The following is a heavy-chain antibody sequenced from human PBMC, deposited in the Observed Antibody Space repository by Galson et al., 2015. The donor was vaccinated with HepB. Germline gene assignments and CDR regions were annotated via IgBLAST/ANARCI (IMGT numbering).Heavy chain of an antibody. Sequence: SLRLSCAASGFTFSSYAMSWVRQAPGKGLEWVSAISGSGGSTYYADSVKGRFTISRDNSKNTLYLQMNSLRAEDTAVYYCAKSGVAATYYYYGMDVWGQGTTVTVSS. CDR3: AKSGVAATYYYYGMDV. D-gene: IGHD2-15*01. V-gene: IGHV3-23*01. CDR2: ISGSGGST. CDR1: GFTFSSYA. J-gene: IGHJ6*02.